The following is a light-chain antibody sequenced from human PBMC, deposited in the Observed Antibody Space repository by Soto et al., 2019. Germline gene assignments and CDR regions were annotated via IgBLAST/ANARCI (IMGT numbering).Light chain of an antibody. CDR3: PQSYSTPKT. Sequence: VQMTQYQSSLSASVGDRVTITCRASQSISSYLNWYQQKPGKAPKLLIYAASSLQSGVPSRFSGSGSGTDFTLTISSLQPEDFTTYCCPQSYSTPKTFCQGTNVDIK. CDR2: AAS. CDR1: QSISSY. V-gene: IGKV1-39*01. J-gene: IGKJ1*01.